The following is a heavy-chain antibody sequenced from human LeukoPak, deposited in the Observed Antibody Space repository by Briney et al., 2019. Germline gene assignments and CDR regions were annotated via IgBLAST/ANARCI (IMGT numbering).Heavy chain of an antibody. Sequence: ASVKVSCKASGYTFTSYYMHWVRQAPGQGLEWMGIINPSGGSTSYAQKFQGRVTMTRDTSTSTVCMELSSLRSEDTAVYYCARDTGPRKQLENTIDYWGQGTLVTVSS. V-gene: IGHV1-46*01. CDR3: ARDTGPRKQLENTIDY. CDR1: GYTFTSYY. D-gene: IGHD6-13*01. CDR2: INPSGGST. J-gene: IGHJ4*02.